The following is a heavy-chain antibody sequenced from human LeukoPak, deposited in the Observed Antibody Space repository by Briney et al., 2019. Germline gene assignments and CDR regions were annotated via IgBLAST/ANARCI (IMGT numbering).Heavy chain of an antibody. CDR3: ARAPVESYYYGSGSYHAWFDP. D-gene: IGHD3-10*01. CDR2: MSYSGAT. CDR1: GGSISSSSYH. V-gene: IGHV4-39*07. Sequence: SETLSLTCTVSGGSISSSSYHWGWIRQSPGEGLQWITSMSYSGATYYNPSLKSRVTISVDTSKNQFSLKLSSVTAADTAVYYCARAPVESYYYGSGSYHAWFDPWGQGTLVTVSS. J-gene: IGHJ5*02.